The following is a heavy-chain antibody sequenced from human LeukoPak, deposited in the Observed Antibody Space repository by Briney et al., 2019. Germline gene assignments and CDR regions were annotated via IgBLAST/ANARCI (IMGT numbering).Heavy chain of an antibody. CDR3: ARDPGRYDVLTGYNDAFDI. CDR1: GGSISSYY. CDR2: IYYSGST. D-gene: IGHD3-9*01. Sequence: SETLSLTCTVSGGSISSYYWSWIRQPPGKGLEWIGYIYYSGSTNYNPSLKSRVTISVDTSKNQFSLKLSSVTAADTAVYYCARDPGRYDVLTGYNDAFDIWGQGTMVTVSS. V-gene: IGHV4-59*01. J-gene: IGHJ3*02.